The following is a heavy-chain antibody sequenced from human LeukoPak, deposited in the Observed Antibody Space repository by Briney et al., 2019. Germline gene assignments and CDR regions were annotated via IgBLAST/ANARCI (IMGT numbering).Heavy chain of an antibody. CDR3: ARWPDYSNYDY. D-gene: IGHD4-11*01. V-gene: IGHV4-39*07. J-gene: IGHJ4*02. Sequence: SETLSLTCTVSGGSISSSSYYWGWIRQPPGKGLEWIGSIYYSGSTYYNPSLKSRVTISVDTSKNQFSLKLSSVTAADTAVYYCARWPDYSNYDYWGQGTLVTVSS. CDR1: GGSISSSSYY. CDR2: IYYSGST.